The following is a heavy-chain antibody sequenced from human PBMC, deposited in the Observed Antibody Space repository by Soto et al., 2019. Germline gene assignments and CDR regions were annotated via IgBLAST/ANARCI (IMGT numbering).Heavy chain of an antibody. CDR2: ISYDGTNK. V-gene: IGHV3-30*18. D-gene: IGHD3-10*01. Sequence: QVQLMESGGGVVQPGRSLGLSCAASGFIFSSYAMHWVRQSPGKGLEWVAVISYDGTNKYYADSVKGRFTISRDNSKNTLYLQMNTLRIEDTAVYHCAKWSGSGSFYNTPFASWGQGTLVSVSS. J-gene: IGHJ4*02. CDR1: GFIFSSYA. CDR3: AKWSGSGSFYNTPFAS.